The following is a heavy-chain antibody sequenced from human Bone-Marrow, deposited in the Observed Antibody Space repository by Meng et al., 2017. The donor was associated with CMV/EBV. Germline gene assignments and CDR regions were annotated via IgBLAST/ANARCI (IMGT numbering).Heavy chain of an antibody. CDR1: AFTFSHYA. CDR2: IPYDGSHK. J-gene: IGHJ5*02. V-gene: IGHV3-30*04. Sequence: GESLKISCSASAFTFSHYAMHWVRQAPGKGLEWVALIPYDGSHKDYRDSVKGRFIISRDNSKNTLYLQMNSVRPEDTAVYFCAREVGVEAAALVSWFDPRGQGTLVTVSS. CDR3: AREVGVEAAALVSWFDP. D-gene: IGHD6-25*01.